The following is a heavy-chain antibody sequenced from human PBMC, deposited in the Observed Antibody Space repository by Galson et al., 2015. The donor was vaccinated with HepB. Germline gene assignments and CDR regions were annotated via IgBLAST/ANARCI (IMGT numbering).Heavy chain of an antibody. V-gene: IGHV3-23*01. D-gene: IGHD3-10*01. CDR3: AKGGGSGSYYKSLYGGPYFDY. CDR1: GFTFSSYA. CDR2: ISGSGGST. J-gene: IGHJ4*02. Sequence: SLRLSCAASGFTFSSYAMSWVRQAPGKGLEWVSAISGSGGSTYYADSVKGRFTISRDNSKNTLYLQMNSLRAEDTAVYYCAKGGGSGSYYKSLYGGPYFDYWGQGTLVTVSS.